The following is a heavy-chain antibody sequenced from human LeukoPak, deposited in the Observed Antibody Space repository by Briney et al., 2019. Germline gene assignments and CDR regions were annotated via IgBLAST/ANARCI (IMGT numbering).Heavy chain of an antibody. J-gene: IGHJ2*01. CDR1: GGSFSGYY. D-gene: IGHD5-24*01. CDR2: INHSGST. CDR3: ARVKRWLPSFDL. Sequence: SETLSLTCAVYGGSFSGYYWSWIRQPPGKGLEWIGEINHSGSTNYNPSLKSRVTISVDTSKNQFSLKLSSVTAADTAVYYCARVKRWLPSFDLWGPGTLVTVSS. V-gene: IGHV4-34*01.